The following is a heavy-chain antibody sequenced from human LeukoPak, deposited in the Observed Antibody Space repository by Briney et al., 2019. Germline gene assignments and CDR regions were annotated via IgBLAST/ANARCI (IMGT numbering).Heavy chain of an antibody. D-gene: IGHD6-6*01. CDR2: IYYSGST. V-gene: IGHV4-39*02. J-gene: IGHJ4*02. CDR3: AREARKYSSSFDY. CDR1: GGSISSSSYY. Sequence: SETLSLTRTVSGGSISSSSYYWGWIRQPPGKGLEWIGSIYYSGSTYYNPSLKSRVTISVDTSKNQFSLKLSSVTAADTAVYYCAREARKYSSSFDYWGQGTLVTVSS.